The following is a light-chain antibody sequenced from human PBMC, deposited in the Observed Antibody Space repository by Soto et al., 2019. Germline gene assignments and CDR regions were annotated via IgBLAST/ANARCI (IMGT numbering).Light chain of an antibody. Sequence: DIHMTQSPSPLSGSVGDRVTITCRTSQTISSWLAWYQQKPGKAPKLLIYKPSTLKSGVPSRFSGSGSGTEFTLTISSLQPDDFATYYCQHYNSYSEAFGQGPKVDI. CDR1: QTISSW. V-gene: IGKV1-5*03. CDR3: QHYNSYSEA. CDR2: KPS. J-gene: IGKJ1*01.